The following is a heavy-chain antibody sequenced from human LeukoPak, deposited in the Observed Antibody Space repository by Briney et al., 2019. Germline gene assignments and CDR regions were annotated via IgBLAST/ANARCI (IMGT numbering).Heavy chain of an antibody. J-gene: IGHJ4*02. D-gene: IGHD3-22*01. V-gene: IGHV1-69*01. Sequence: SVKVSCKASGGTFSRYAISWVRQAPGQGLEWMGGITPIFGTANYAQKFQGRVTITADESTRTAYMELRSLKSEDTAVCYCARDAAIYDSGAYYYLWWGQGTLVTVSS. CDR2: ITPIFGTA. CDR1: GGTFSRYA. CDR3: ARDAAIYDSGAYYYLW.